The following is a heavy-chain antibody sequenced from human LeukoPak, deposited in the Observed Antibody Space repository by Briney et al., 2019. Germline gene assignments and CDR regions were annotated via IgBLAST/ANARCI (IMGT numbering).Heavy chain of an antibody. CDR2: INSDGSIT. D-gene: IGHD5-18*01. CDR1: GFTFSSSW. J-gene: IGHJ6*02. CDR3: ARDAVDTANAV. V-gene: IGHV3-74*01. Sequence: GSLRLSCAVSGFTFSSSWMHWVRQAPGKGLVWVSHINSDGSITSYADSVKGRFTISRDNAKNTLYLQMNSLRAEDTAVYYCARDAVDTANAVWGQGTTVTVSS.